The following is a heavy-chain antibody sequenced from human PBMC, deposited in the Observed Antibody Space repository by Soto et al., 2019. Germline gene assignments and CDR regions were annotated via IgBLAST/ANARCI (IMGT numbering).Heavy chain of an antibody. CDR3: ARDWAGAAAGFHNWFDP. V-gene: IGHV1-69*13. CDR2: IIPIFGTA. D-gene: IGHD6-13*01. CDR1: LGTFRSYA. Sequence: VTVSCQACLGTFRSYAISWVRQAPGHGVEWMGGIIPIFGTANYAQKSQDRLTITADESTSTAYMELSSLRSEDTAVYYCARDWAGAAAGFHNWFDPWGQGTLVTVSS. J-gene: IGHJ5*02.